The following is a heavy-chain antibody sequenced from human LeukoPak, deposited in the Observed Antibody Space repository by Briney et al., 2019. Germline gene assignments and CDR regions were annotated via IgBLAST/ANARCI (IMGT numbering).Heavy chain of an antibody. CDR2: IRSKANSYAT. D-gene: IGHD1-7*01. Sequence: QPGGSLRLSCAASGFTFSGSAMHWVRQASGKGLEWVGRIRSKANSYATAYAASVKGRFTISRDDSKNTAYLQMNSLKTEDTAVYYCTRLGWNYGSDWFDPWGQGTLVTVSS. CDR3: TRLGWNYGSDWFDP. J-gene: IGHJ5*02. V-gene: IGHV3-73*01. CDR1: GFTFSGSA.